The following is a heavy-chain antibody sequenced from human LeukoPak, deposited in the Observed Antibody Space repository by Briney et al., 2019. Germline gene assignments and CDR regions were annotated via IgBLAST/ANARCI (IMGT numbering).Heavy chain of an antibody. CDR3: ARHKFSFGYSYGPLWAVDY. Sequence: NPSETLSLTCTVSGGSISSYYWSWIRQPPGKGLEWIGYIYYSGSTNYNPSLKSRVTISVDTSKNQFSLKLSSVTAADTAVYYCARHKFSFGYSYGPLWAVDYWGQGTLVTVSS. CDR2: IYYSGST. V-gene: IGHV4-59*08. J-gene: IGHJ4*02. CDR1: GGSISSYY. D-gene: IGHD5-18*01.